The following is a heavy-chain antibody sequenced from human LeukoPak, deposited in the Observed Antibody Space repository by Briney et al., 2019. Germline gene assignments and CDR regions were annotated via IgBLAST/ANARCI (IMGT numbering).Heavy chain of an antibody. CDR3: ARGLEDNWNDVPGDY. V-gene: IGHV3-20*04. D-gene: IGHD1-20*01. CDR2: INWNGGST. CDR1: GFTFDDYG. Sequence: GGSLRLSCAASGFTFDDYGMSWVRQAPGKGLEWVSGINWNGGSTGYADSVKGRFTTSRDNAKNSLYLQMNSLRAEDTALYYCARGLEDNWNDVPGDYWGQGTLVTVSS. J-gene: IGHJ4*02.